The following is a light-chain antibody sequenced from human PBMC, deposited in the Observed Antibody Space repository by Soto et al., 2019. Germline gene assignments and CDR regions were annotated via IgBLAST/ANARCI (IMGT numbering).Light chain of an antibody. Sequence: EIMMTQSPATLSVSPGERATLSCRASQSVSSNLAWYQQKPGQAPRLLIYGASTRATGIQARFSGSGSGTEFTLTISSLQPEDFAVYYCQQYNKWPPWTFGQGTKVEIK. CDR1: QSVSSN. CDR3: QQYNKWPPWT. V-gene: IGKV3-15*01. J-gene: IGKJ1*01. CDR2: GAS.